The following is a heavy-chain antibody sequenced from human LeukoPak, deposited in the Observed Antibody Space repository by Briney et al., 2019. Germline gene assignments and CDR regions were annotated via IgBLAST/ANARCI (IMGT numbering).Heavy chain of an antibody. CDR3: SRATSSWRPFDY. CDR1: GGSISSYY. J-gene: IGHJ4*02. Sequence: SETLSLTCTVSGGSISSYYWSWIRQPPGKGLEWIGYISYSGSTNYSPSLKSRVTISLDTSKNQFSLKLTSVTAADTAVYYCSRATSSWRPFDYWGQGTLVTVSS. D-gene: IGHD6-13*01. CDR2: ISYSGST. V-gene: IGHV4-59*01.